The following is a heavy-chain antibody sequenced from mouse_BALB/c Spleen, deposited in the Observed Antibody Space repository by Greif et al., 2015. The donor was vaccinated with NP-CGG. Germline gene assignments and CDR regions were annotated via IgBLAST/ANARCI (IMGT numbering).Heavy chain of an antibody. D-gene: IGHD4-1*01. J-gene: IGHJ4*01. V-gene: IGHV1S81*02. CDR2: INPSNGGT. CDR1: GYTFTSYY. Sequence: QVQLKQSGAELVKPGASVKLSCKASGYTFTSYYMYWVKQRPGQGLEWIGEINPSNGGTNFNEKFKSKATLTVDKSSSTAYMQLSSLTSEDSAVYYCTRETGFYAMDYWGQGTSVTVSS. CDR3: TRETGFYAMDY.